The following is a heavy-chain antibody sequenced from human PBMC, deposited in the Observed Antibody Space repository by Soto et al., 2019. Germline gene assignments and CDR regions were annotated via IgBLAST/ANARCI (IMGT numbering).Heavy chain of an antibody. D-gene: IGHD6-19*01. V-gene: IGHV3-30*18. CDR2: ISYDGSDK. CDR1: GFTFTSYG. Sequence: QVQLEESVGGVVQPGRSLRLSCKASGFTFTSYGMHWVRQAPGKGLEWVALISYDGSDKLYADSVEGRFTISRDNSKNTVYLQMNRLRIEDTAMYHCGKFSDIEVPGMGDWFDPWSQGTLVTVTS. CDR3: GKFSDIEVPGMGDWFDP. J-gene: IGHJ5*02.